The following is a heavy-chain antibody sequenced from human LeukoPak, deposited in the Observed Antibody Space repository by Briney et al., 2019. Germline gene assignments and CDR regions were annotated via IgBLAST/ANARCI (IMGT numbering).Heavy chain of an antibody. V-gene: IGHV1-69*05. CDR2: IIPIFGTA. CDR3: ARLHGGNSPLDY. Sequence: GASVKVSCKASGGTFSSYAISWVRQAPGQGLEWMGGIIPIFGTANYAQKFQGGVTITTDESTSTAYMELSSLRSEDTAVYYCARLHGGNSPLDYWGQGALVTVSS. J-gene: IGHJ4*02. CDR1: GGTFSSYA. D-gene: IGHD4-23*01.